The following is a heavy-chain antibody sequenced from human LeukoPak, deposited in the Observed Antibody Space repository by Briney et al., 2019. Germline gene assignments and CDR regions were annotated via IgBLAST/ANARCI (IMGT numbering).Heavy chain of an antibody. Sequence: GSLTLSCAASGFTFSNHWWSWVRQAPGKGLEWVANIKYDGSEKHYADCVEGRFTISRDNSKSSLYLQMNSLRVDDTAVYYCARDVGGGYYDWGQGILVTVSS. CDR1: GFTFSNHW. CDR2: IKYDGSEK. D-gene: IGHD1-26*01. CDR3: ARDVGGGYYD. V-gene: IGHV3-7*01. J-gene: IGHJ4*02.